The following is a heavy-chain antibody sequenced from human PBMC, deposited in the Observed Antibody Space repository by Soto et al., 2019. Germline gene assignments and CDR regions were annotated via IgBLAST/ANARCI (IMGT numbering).Heavy chain of an antibody. D-gene: IGHD6-13*01. V-gene: IGHV3-74*01. CDR1: GFTFSSYW. J-gene: IGHJ6*02. Sequence: PGGSLRLSCAAPGFTFSSYWMHWFRQAPGKGRVWVSRINSDGGSTSYADSVKGRFTISRDNAKNTLYLQMNSLRAEDTAVYYWARVLAAAGNGMDVWGQGTTVTVSS. CDR2: INSDGGST. CDR3: ARVLAAAGNGMDV.